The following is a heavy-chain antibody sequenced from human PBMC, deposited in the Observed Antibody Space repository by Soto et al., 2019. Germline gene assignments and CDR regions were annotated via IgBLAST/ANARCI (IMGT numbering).Heavy chain of an antibody. J-gene: IGHJ3*02. V-gene: IGHV3-33*08. CDR1: GFTVSSNY. Sequence: GGSLRLSCAASGFTVSSNYMSWVRQAPGKGLEWVAVIWYDGSNKYYADSVKGRFTISRDNSKNTLYLQMNSLRAEDTAVYYCARDKQAHDAFDIWGQGTMVTVSS. CDR3: ARDKQAHDAFDI. CDR2: IWYDGSNK.